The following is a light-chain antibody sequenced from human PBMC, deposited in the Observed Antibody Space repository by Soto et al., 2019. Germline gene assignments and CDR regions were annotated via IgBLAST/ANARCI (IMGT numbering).Light chain of an antibody. J-gene: IGKJ2*01. Sequence: DIQMTQSPSSVSASVGDRVTITCRASQDIRSWLAWYQQKPGKAPKLLLYAASSLQSGVPSRFSDGGSGTDFTLTISSLEPEDFASYYGQQANSFPYTFGQGPKLEI. V-gene: IGKV1-12*01. CDR3: QQANSFPYT. CDR2: AAS. CDR1: QDIRSW.